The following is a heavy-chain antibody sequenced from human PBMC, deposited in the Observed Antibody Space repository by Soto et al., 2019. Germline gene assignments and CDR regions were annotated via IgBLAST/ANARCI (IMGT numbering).Heavy chain of an antibody. CDR1: GGCIRSTTYY. D-gene: IGHD1-7*01. Sequence: PSETLSLTCTVYGGCIRSTTYYWGWIRQPPGKGLEWIGSIYYTGSTYYNPSLKGRVTISLDMSKNQFSLKLSSVTAGDTAVYYCATHNWNLDPWGQGTLVTVSS. V-gene: IGHV4-39*01. CDR2: IYYTGST. CDR3: ATHNWNLDP. J-gene: IGHJ1*01.